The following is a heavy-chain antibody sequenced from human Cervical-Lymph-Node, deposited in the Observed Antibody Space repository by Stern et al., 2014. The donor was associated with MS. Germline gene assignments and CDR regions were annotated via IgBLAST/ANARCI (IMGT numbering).Heavy chain of an antibody. CDR3: ARVRETVMASYYYYYHMDV. CDR1: GGTFSRYT. CDR2: LIPTFGTA. Sequence: VQLEESGAEVKTPGSSVKVSCKASGGTFSRYTFSWVRQAPGQGLEWMGGLIPTFGTANYAQKFQGRVTITADKPSSTAYMELSSLRSEDTAVYYCARVRETVMASYYYYYHMDVWGQGTTVTVSS. V-gene: IGHV1-69*06. J-gene: IGHJ6*02. D-gene: IGHD5-18*01.